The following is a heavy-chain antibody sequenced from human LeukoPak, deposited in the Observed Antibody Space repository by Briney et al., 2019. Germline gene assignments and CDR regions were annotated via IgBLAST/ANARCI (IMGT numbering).Heavy chain of an antibody. V-gene: IGHV4-59*01. D-gene: IGHD3-10*01. CDR2: IYYSGST. J-gene: IGHJ6*03. CDR3: ARAGYYGSGSYPLYYYYMDV. Sequence: PSETLSLTCTVSGGSISSYYWSWIRQPPGKGLEWIGYIYYSGSTNYNPSLKSRVTISVDTSKNQFSLKLSSVTAADTAVYYCARAGYYGSGSYPLYYYYMDVWGKGTTVTISS. CDR1: GGSISSYY.